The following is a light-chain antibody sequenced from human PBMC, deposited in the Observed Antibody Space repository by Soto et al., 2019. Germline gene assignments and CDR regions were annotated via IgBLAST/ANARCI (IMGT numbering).Light chain of an antibody. CDR2: EVS. J-gene: IGLJ1*01. Sequence: QSVLTQPASVSGSPGQSITISCTGTNSDVGAYNYVSWYQQHPGKAPKLMIYEVSDRPSGVSNRFSGSKSGNTASLTISGLQPEDDADYYFSSFTTITTYVFGTGTKVTVL. CDR3: SSFTTITTYV. CDR1: NSDVGAYNY. V-gene: IGLV2-14*01.